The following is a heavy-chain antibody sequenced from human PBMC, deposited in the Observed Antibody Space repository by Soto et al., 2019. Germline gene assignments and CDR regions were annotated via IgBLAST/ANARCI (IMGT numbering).Heavy chain of an antibody. CDR3: ARDKTIFGVAPYYYYGMDV. V-gene: IGHV1-69*13. CDR1: GGTFSSYA. D-gene: IGHD3-3*01. CDR2: IIPIFGTA. Sequence: ASVKVSCKASGGTFSSYAISWVRQAPGQGLEWMGGIIPIFGTANYAQKFQGRVTITADESTSTAYMELSSLRSEDTAVYYCARDKTIFGVAPYYYYGMDVWGQGTTVTVSS. J-gene: IGHJ6*02.